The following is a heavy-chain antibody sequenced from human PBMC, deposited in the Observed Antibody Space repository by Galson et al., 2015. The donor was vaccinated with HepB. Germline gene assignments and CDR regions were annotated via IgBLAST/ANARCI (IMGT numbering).Heavy chain of an antibody. Sequence: SLRLSCAVSGFTFSSYWMSWVRQTPGKGLEWVAHINEDGSERYYVDSVKGRSTISRDNAKNSLFLQINSLRAEDTAVYYCGRSRTALFYWGQGALVTVAS. J-gene: IGHJ4*02. D-gene: IGHD2-21*02. CDR1: GFTFSSYW. CDR3: GRSRTALFY. V-gene: IGHV3-7*03. CDR2: INEDGSER.